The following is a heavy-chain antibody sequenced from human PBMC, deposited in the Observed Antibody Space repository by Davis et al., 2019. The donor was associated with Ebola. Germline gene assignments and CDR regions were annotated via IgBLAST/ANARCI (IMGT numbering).Heavy chain of an antibody. CDR2: IIPIFGTG. D-gene: IGHD5-12*01. CDR1: GGTFSSYA. CDR3: ARGRKVAKMGSWFDP. V-gene: IGHV1-69*06. Sequence: AASVKVSCKASGGTFSSYAISWVRQAPGQGLEWMGGIIPIFGTGNYAQKFQGRVTITADKSTSTAYMELRSLRSDDTAVYYCARGRKVAKMGSWFDPWGQGTLVTVSS. J-gene: IGHJ5*02.